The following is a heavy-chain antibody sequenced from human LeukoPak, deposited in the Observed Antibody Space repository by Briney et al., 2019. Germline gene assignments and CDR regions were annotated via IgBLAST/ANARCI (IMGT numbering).Heavy chain of an antibody. Sequence: SGTLSLTCAVSGGSIRSYYWSWIRQPPGKGLEWIGYIHYSGSTNYNPSLKSRVTISVDTSKNQFSLKLSSVTAADTAVYYCAREAREGHVFDIWGQGTMVTVSS. J-gene: IGHJ3*02. D-gene: IGHD5-24*01. V-gene: IGHV4-59*01. CDR2: IHYSGST. CDR1: GGSIRSYY. CDR3: AREAREGHVFDI.